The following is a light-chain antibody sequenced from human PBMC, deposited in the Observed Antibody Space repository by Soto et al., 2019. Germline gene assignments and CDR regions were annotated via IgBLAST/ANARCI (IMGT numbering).Light chain of an antibody. J-gene: IGLJ1*01. CDR2: DVS. Sequence: QSALTQPASVSGSPGQSIAISCTGTSSDVGSFNYVSWYQQHPGKVPKLMIYDVSNRPSGVSDRFSGSKSGNTASLTISGLQAEDEADYYCSSYTTSGTYVFGTGTKLTVL. V-gene: IGLV2-14*01. CDR3: SSYTTSGTYV. CDR1: SSDVGSFNY.